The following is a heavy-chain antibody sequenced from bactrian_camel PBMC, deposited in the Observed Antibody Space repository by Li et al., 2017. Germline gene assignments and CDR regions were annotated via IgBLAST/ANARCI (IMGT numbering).Heavy chain of an antibody. V-gene: IGHV3S55*01. Sequence: VQLVESGGGSVQAGESLTLSCAVSGLTDASYCMGWYRQAPGKEREGVAAIDSDGSTSYADSVKGRFAISLDKAKNMVYLQMDSLKPADTAVYYCAADEDELGSDWCMRRDDFRFLGRGTQVTVS. CDR2: IDSDGST. J-gene: IGHJ6*01. D-gene: IGHD6*01. CDR3: AADEDELGSDWCMRRDDFRF. CDR1: GLTDASYC.